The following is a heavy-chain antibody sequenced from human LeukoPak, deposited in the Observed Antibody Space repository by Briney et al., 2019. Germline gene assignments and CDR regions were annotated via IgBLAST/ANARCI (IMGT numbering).Heavy chain of an antibody. D-gene: IGHD3-3*01. CDR3: ARAGYYDFWSGNKPYYYYYMDV. J-gene: IGHJ6*03. V-gene: IGHV4-59*11. Sequence: KASETLSLTCTVSGGSISSHCRSWIRQPPGKGLEWIGYIYYSGSTNYNPSLKSRVTISVDSSKNQFSLKLSSVTAADTAVYYCARAGYYDFWSGNKPYYYYYMDVWGKGTTVTVSS. CDR1: GGSISSHC. CDR2: IYYSGST.